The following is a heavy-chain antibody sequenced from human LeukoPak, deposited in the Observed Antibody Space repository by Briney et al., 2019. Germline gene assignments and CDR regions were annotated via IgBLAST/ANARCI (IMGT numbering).Heavy chain of an antibody. CDR1: GGSFSGYY. CDR2: INHSGST. D-gene: IGHD1-26*01. CDR3: ARVAGATTE. Sequence: KPSETLSLTCAVYGGSFSGYYWNWIRQPPGKGLEWIGEINHSGSTNYNPSLKSRVTISIDTSKNQFSLKLSSVTAADTAVYYCARVAGATTEWGQGTLVTVSS. J-gene: IGHJ4*02. V-gene: IGHV4-34*01.